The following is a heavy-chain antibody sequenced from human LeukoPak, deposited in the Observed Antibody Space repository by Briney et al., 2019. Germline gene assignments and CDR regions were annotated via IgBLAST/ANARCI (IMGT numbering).Heavy chain of an antibody. J-gene: IGHJ4*02. CDR2: ISGTSGTI. V-gene: IGHV3-23*01. CDR1: GFTFSNYA. Sequence: GGSLRLSCAASGFTFSNYAMSWVRQAPGKGLEWVSGISGTSGTINYAAPVKGRFTISRDNSKNTLYLQMNSLRVDDMAVYYCAKRLGDPRAFDYRGQGTLVTVSS. D-gene: IGHD2-21*02. CDR3: AKRLGDPRAFDY.